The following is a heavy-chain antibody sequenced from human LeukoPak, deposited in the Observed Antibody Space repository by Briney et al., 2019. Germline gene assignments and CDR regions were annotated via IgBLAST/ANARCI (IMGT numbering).Heavy chain of an antibody. CDR2: IKQDGSDK. J-gene: IGHJ4*02. Sequence: PGGSLRLSCEASGFTFFSYWMSWVRQAPGKGLEWVANIKQDGSDKYYVDSVKGRFTISRDNSKNTLYLQMNSLRAEDTAVYYCAKDGGGAVAGVSLDYWGQGTLVTVSS. V-gene: IGHV3-7*01. CDR1: GFTFFSYW. CDR3: AKDGGGAVAGVSLDY. D-gene: IGHD6-19*01.